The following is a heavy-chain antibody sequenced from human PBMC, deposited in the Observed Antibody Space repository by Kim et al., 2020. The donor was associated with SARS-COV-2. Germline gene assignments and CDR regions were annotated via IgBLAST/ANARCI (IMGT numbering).Heavy chain of an antibody. CDR3: AKDDPVVVVAATRSGGDY. D-gene: IGHD2-15*01. V-gene: IGHV3-23*01. CDR2: ISGSGGST. Sequence: GGSLRLSCAASGFTFSSYAMSWVRQAPGKGLEWVSAISGSGGSTYYADSVKGRFTISRDNSKNTLYLQMNSLRAEDTAVYYCAKDDPVVVVAATRSGGDYWGQGTLVTVSS. CDR1: GFTFSSYA. J-gene: IGHJ4*02.